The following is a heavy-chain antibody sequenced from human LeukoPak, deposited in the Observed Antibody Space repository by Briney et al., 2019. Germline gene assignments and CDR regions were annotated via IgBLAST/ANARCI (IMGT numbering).Heavy chain of an antibody. CDR1: GFTFSSHA. D-gene: IGHD3-22*01. V-gene: IGHV3-23*01. CDR2: ITGSGVDT. J-gene: IGHJ4*02. CDR3: AKDRTYYSDFSAYYFSPPLQHC. Sequence: EAGGSLRLSCAASGFTFSSHAMSWVRQAPGKGLEWVSVITGSGVDTYYADSVKGRVTISRDNSRNTVYLQMNSLRAEDTAVYYCAKDRTYYSDFSAYYFSPPLQHCWGQGTLVTVSS.